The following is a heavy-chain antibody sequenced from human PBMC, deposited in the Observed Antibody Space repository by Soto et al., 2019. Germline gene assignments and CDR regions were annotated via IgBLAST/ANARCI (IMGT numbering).Heavy chain of an antibody. CDR2: TSYDGSNN. CDR3: ARWGTTGGLDV. CDR1: GFTFRSYV. V-gene: IGHV3-33*05. D-gene: IGHD3-16*01. Sequence: QVQLVESGGGVVQPGTSLRLSCVGSGFTFRSYVIHWVRQAPGKGLEWVALTSYDGSNNFYGDSVKGRFTISRDNSRNTVELQMDSLRLEDTSLYYCARWGTTGGLDVWGTGTLVSVSS. J-gene: IGHJ4*02.